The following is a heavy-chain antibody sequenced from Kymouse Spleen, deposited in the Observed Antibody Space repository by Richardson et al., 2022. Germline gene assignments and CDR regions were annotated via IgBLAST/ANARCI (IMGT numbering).Heavy chain of an antibody. CDR1: GFTFSGSA. J-gene: IGHJ4*02. CDR2: IRSKANSYAT. D-gene: IGHD3-9*01. Sequence: EVQLVESGGGLVQPGGSLKLSCAASGFTFSGSAMHWVRQASGKGLEWVGRIRSKANSYATAYAASVKGRFTISRDDSKNTAYLQMNSLKTEDTAVYYCTRHPDDILTGYPFDYWGQGTLVTVSS. V-gene: IGHV3-73*02. CDR3: TRHPDDILTGYPFDY.